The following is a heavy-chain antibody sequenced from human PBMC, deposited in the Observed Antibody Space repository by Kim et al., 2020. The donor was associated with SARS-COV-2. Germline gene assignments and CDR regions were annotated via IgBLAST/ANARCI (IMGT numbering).Heavy chain of an antibody. CDR2: ISVNGDST. J-gene: IGHJ1*01. CDR1: GFTFSNNG. Sequence: GGSLRLSCAASGFTFSNNGMTWVRQAPGKGLEWISGISVNGDSTSYVDSVKGRLTSSRDNSKNTLYLQMNRLRAEDTAVYYCAIGPRSTWSLWGQGTLVTVSS. CDR3: AIGPRSTWSL. V-gene: IGHV3-23*01. D-gene: IGHD6-13*01.